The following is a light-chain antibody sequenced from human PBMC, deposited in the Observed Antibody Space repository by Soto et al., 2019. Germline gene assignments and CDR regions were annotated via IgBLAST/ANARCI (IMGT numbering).Light chain of an antibody. Sequence: QSVLTQPPSASGTPGQRVTISCSGSSSNIGSNTVNWYQQLPGTAPKLLIYSNNQRPSGVPDRFSGSKSGTSASLAISGLQSEDEADYYCAAGDDSLNGQVFGTGTKLTGL. J-gene: IGLJ1*01. V-gene: IGLV1-44*01. CDR1: SSNIGSNT. CDR2: SNN. CDR3: AAGDDSLNGQV.